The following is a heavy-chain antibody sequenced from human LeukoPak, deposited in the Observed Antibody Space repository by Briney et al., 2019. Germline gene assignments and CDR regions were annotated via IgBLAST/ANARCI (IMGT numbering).Heavy chain of an antibody. V-gene: IGHV3-53*01. CDR3: ARDYGGSSPFDY. Sequence: PGGSLRLSCAASGFTVSSNYTSWVRQAPGKGLEWVSVIYSGGSRYYADSVKGRFTISRDNSKNTMYLQMNSLRAEDTAVYYCARDYGGSSPFDYWGQGTLVTVSS. CDR2: IYSGGSR. J-gene: IGHJ4*02. CDR1: GFTVSSNY. D-gene: IGHD4-23*01.